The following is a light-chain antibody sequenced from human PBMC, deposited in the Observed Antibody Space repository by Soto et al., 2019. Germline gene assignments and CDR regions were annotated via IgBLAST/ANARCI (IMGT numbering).Light chain of an antibody. V-gene: IGLV2-14*01. J-gene: IGLJ2*01. Sequence: QSALTQPASVSGSPGQSITISCTGTSSDVGGYSYVSWYQQHPGKAPKLMIYEVSNRPSGVSNRFSGSKSGNTASLTISGLQAEDEADYFCSSYTSSSILGVFGGGTKVTVL. CDR3: SSYTSSSILGV. CDR1: SSDVGGYSY. CDR2: EVS.